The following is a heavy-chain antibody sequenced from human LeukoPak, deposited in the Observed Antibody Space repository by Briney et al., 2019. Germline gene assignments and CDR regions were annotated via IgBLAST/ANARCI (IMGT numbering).Heavy chain of an antibody. Sequence: GGSLRLSCAASGFAFSRYWMTWIRQAPVRGLEWVASIKSDLSEIYYVDSVKGRFTISRDNAKNSLYLQMDSLRAEDTAVYYCATIWLIVGATPPTDVWGQGTTVTVSS. CDR1: GFAFSRYW. CDR2: IKSDLSEI. D-gene: IGHD1-26*01. V-gene: IGHV3-7*01. CDR3: ATIWLIVGATPPTDV. J-gene: IGHJ6*02.